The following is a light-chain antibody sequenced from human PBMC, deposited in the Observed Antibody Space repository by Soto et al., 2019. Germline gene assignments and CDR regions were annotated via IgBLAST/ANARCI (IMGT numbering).Light chain of an antibody. CDR2: DSS. CDR1: QSVSSY. Sequence: EIVLTPSPATLSLSPVERATLSCRASQSVSSYLAWYQQKPGQAPRLLIYDSSNRATGIPARFSGSGSGTDFTLTISSLESEDFAVYYCQQRSNWPPTFGQGTKVDIK. V-gene: IGKV3-11*01. CDR3: QQRSNWPPT. J-gene: IGKJ1*01.